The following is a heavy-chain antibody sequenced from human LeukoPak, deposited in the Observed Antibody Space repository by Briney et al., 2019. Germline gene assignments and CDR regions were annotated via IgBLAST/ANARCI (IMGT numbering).Heavy chain of an antibody. V-gene: IGHV3-23*01. CDR2: ISGSGGTT. CDR1: GFTFSSYG. D-gene: IGHD6-19*01. Sequence: GGSLRLSCAASGFTFSSYGMSWVRQAPGKGLEWVSGISGSGGTTYYADSVKGRFTISRDNSKNTLYLQLNSLRAEDTAVYYCAKENDVYSSGWYGDYWGQGTLVTVSS. J-gene: IGHJ4*02. CDR3: AKENDVYSSGWYGDY.